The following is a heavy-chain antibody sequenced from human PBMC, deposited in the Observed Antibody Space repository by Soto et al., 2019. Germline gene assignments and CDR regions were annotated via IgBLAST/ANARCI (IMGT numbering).Heavy chain of an antibody. Sequence: QITLKESGPTLVKPTQTLTLTCTFSGFSLSTSGVGVGWIRQPPGKAPEWLALIYWDDDKRYSPSLKSRLTITKDTSKNQVVLTMTNMDPVDTATYYCAHRYYDILTAPVGYYHGMDVWGQGTTVTVSS. V-gene: IGHV2-5*02. CDR2: IYWDDDK. J-gene: IGHJ6*02. D-gene: IGHD3-9*01. CDR1: GFSLSTSGVG. CDR3: AHRYYDILTAPVGYYHGMDV.